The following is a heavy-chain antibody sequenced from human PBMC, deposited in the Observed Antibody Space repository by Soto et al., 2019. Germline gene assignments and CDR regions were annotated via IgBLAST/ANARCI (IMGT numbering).Heavy chain of an antibody. V-gene: IGHV1-69*12. CDR1: GGTFSSYA. CDR3: ARVRDYCSGGSCYEYYFDY. CDR2: IIPIFGTA. Sequence: QVQLVQSGAAVKKPGSSVKVSCKASGGTFSSYAISWVRQAPGQGLEWMGGIIPIFGTANYAQKFQGRVTITADESTSTAYMELSSLRSEDTAVYYCARVRDYCSGGSCYEYYFDYWGQGTLVTVSS. D-gene: IGHD2-15*01. J-gene: IGHJ4*02.